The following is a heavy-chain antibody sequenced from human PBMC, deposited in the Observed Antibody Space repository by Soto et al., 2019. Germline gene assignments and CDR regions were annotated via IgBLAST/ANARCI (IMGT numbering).Heavy chain of an antibody. CDR1: GGSFSGYY. V-gene: IGHV4-34*01. CDR2: INHSGST. D-gene: IGHD2-15*01. CDR3: AGRLYCSGGSCYHLGPYNWFDP. Sequence: SETLSLTCAVYGGSFSGYYWSWIRQPPGKGLEWIGEINHSGSTNYNPSLKSRVTISVDTSKNQFSLKLSSVTAADTAVYYCAGRLYCSGGSCYHLGPYNWFDPWGQGALVTVSS. J-gene: IGHJ5*02.